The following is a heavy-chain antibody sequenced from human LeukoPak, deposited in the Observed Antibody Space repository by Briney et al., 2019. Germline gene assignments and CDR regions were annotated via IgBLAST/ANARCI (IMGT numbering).Heavy chain of an antibody. V-gene: IGHV4-34*01. D-gene: IGHD1-7*01. J-gene: IGHJ4*02. CDR2: INHSGST. Sequence: HPSETLSLTCAVYGGSFSGYYWSWIRQPPGKGLEWIGQINHSGSTNYNPSLKSRVTISVDTSKNQFSLKLSSVTAADTAVYYCACSYNWNYDYWGQGNLVTVSS. CDR3: ACSYNWNYDY. CDR1: GGSFSGYY.